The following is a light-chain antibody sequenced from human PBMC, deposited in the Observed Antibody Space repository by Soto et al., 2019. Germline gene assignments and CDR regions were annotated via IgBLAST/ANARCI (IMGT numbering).Light chain of an antibody. CDR1: LSPGGGYNY. CDR3: CSYAGSYTLV. CDR2: DVN. Sequence: QSALTQARSVSGCPGASVTICRTGSLSPGGGYNYVSWYQQHPGKARKLRIHDVNKQPSGVPDRFSGSKSGNTASLTISGLQAEDEADYYCCSYAGSYTLVFGTGTKVTVL. J-gene: IGLJ1*01. V-gene: IGLV2-11*01.